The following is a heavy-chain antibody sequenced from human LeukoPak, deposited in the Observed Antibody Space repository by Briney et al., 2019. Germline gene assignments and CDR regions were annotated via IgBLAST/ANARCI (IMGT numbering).Heavy chain of an antibody. D-gene: IGHD3-10*01. Sequence: SETLSLTCTVSGGSISSGGYYWSGIRQHPGKGLEWIGYIYYSGSTYYNPSLKSRVTISVDTSKNQFSLKLSSVTAADTAVYYCARDSSALWLSYWGQGTLVTVSS. CDR3: ARDSSALWLSY. CDR1: GGSISSGGYY. J-gene: IGHJ4*02. CDR2: IYYSGST. V-gene: IGHV4-31*03.